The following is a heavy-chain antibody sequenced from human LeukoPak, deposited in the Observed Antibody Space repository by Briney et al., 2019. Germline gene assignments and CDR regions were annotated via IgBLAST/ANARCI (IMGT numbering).Heavy chain of an antibody. J-gene: IGHJ3*02. CDR1: GFTFSSYA. D-gene: IGHD2-15*01. Sequence: GGSLRLSCAASGFTFSSYAMSWVRQAPGKGLEWVAVISYDGSNKYYADSVKGRFTISRDNSKNTLYLQMNSLRAEDTAVYYCARDHGVAAFDIWGQGTMVTVSS. CDR2: ISYDGSNK. V-gene: IGHV3-30-3*01. CDR3: ARDHGVAAFDI.